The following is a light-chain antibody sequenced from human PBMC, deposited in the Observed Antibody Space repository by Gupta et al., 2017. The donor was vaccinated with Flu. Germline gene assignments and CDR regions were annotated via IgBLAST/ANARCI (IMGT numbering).Light chain of an antibody. Sequence: GDRATSPCLSSQDIRNSLAWYQHKPGEVPRLVIYAASTLQSGVPSRFSGSGSGTEFTLTISSLDPEDVATYYCQKYNGAPLSFGGGTKVEI. V-gene: IGKV1-27*01. CDR1: QDIRNS. CDR2: AAS. J-gene: IGKJ4*01. CDR3: QKYNGAPLS.